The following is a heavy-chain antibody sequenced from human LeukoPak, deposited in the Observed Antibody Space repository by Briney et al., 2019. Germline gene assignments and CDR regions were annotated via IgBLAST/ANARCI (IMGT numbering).Heavy chain of an antibody. CDR1: GFTFSSYG. Sequence: GGSLRLSCAASGFTFSSYGMDWVRQAPGKGLEWVAVIWYDGSNKYYADSVKGRFTISRDNSKNTLYLQMNNLRAEDTAVYYCAKAAYSSSWYHFDYWGQGTLVTVSS. CDR2: IWYDGSNK. D-gene: IGHD6-13*01. CDR3: AKAAYSSSWYHFDY. V-gene: IGHV3-33*06. J-gene: IGHJ4*02.